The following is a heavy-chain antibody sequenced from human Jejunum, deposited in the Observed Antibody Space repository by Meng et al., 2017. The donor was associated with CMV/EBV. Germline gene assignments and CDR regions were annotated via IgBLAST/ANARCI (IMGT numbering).Heavy chain of an antibody. CDR3: VPDIVIVPVSY. CDR1: GFIFRTYA. CDR2: VFRGGGT. J-gene: IGHJ4*02. V-gene: IGHV3-66*02. D-gene: IGHD2-2*01. Sequence: SCAASGFIFRTYAMTWVRQAPGKGLEWVSAVFRGGGTTYADSVKGRFTVSSDNSKNTVFLQMNSLRTDDTAQYYCVPDIVIVPVSYWGQGTLVTVSS.